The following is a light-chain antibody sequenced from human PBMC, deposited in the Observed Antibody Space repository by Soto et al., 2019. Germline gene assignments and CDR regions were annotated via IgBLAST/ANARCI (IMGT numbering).Light chain of an antibody. CDR1: NSDVGGYNYVSWYQGHPGNVGGYNY. Sequence: QSALTQPRSVSGSPGQSVTISCTGINSDVGGYNYVSWYQGHPGNVGGYNYVSWYQQHPGKAPKLMIYDVTKRPSGVPDRFSGSKSGNTVSLTISGLQAEDEADYYCCSYAGGYVVFGGGTKLTVL. J-gene: IGLJ2*01. V-gene: IGLV2-11*01. CDR3: CSYAGGYVV. CDR2: DVT.